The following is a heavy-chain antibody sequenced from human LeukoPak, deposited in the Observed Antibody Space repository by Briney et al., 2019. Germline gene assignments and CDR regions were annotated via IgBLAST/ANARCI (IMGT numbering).Heavy chain of an antibody. Sequence: GGSLRLSCAASGFTPGISWMSWVRQAPGKGLEWVANIKQDGSEKYYVDSVKGRFTISRDNAKNSLYLQMNSLRAEDTAVYYCARGAGELISPFDYWGQGTLVTVSS. V-gene: IGHV3-7*01. D-gene: IGHD3-10*01. CDR2: IKQDGSEK. CDR3: ARGAGELISPFDY. J-gene: IGHJ4*02. CDR1: GFTPGISW.